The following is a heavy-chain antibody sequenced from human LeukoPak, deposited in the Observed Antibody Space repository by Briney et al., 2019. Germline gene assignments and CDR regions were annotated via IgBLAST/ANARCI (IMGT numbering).Heavy chain of an antibody. D-gene: IGHD1-26*01. V-gene: IGHV3-48*03. CDR3: ARSRWELLAAFDI. Sequence: PGGSLRLSCAASGFTFSSYEMNWVRQAPGKGLEWVSYISSSGTTIYHADSVKGRFTISRDNAKNSLYLQMNSLRAEDTAVYYCARSRWELLAAFDIWGQGTMVTVSS. CDR1: GFTFSSYE. J-gene: IGHJ3*02. CDR2: ISSSGTTI.